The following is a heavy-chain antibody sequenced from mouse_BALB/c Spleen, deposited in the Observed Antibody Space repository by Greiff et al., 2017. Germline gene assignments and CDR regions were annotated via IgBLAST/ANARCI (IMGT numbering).Heavy chain of an antibody. V-gene: IGHV1-7*01. Sequence: QVQLKESGAELAKPGASVKMSCKASGYTFTSYWMHWVKQRPGQGLEWIGYINPSTGYTEYNQKFKDKATLTADKSSSTAYMQLSSLTSEDSAVYYCAREGSTATNYWGQGTTLTVSS. D-gene: IGHD1-2*01. CDR3: AREGSTATNY. J-gene: IGHJ2*01. CDR2: INPSTGYT. CDR1: GYTFTSYW.